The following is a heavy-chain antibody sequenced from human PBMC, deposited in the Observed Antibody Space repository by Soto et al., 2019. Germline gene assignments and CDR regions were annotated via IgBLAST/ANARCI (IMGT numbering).Heavy chain of an antibody. CDR3: ARGRYLDSSDYWVANLPFDH. CDR2: ISRSGRGSA. V-gene: IGHV3-23*01. D-gene: IGHD3-22*01. CDR1: GFTFNSYV. J-gene: IGHJ4*02. Sequence: GGSLRLSCAASGFTFNSYVMTWVRQAPGEGLEWVSSISRSGRGSAYYADSVKGRFTISRDNSENTLFLQMNNLRVEDTALYYCARGRYLDSSDYWVANLPFDHWGLGTLVTVSS.